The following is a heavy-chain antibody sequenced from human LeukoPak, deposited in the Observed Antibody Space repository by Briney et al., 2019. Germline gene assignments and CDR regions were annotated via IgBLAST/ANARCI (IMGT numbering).Heavy chain of an antibody. V-gene: IGHV3-74*01. CDR3: ARDIVSGSGSLDY. J-gene: IGHJ4*02. CDR2: VKSDGSNP. Sequence: GGSLRLSCAASGFTFSNAWMSWVRQAPGKGLVWVSRVKSDGSNPSYADSVKGRFTISRDNAENMLYLQMNTLGAEDTAVYYCARDIVSGSGSLDYWGQGTLVTVSS. CDR1: GFTFSNAW. D-gene: IGHD3-10*01.